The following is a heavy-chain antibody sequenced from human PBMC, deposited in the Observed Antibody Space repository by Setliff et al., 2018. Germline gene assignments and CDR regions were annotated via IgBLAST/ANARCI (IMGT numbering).Heavy chain of an antibody. D-gene: IGHD3-22*01. CDR1: GGTFSSYA. Sequence: GASVKVSCKASGGTFSSYAISWVRQAPGQGLEWMGGIIPIFGTANYAQKFQGRVRITTDESTSTAYMELSSLRSEDTAVYYCARAPYYYDSSGYNDKWGQGTLVTVSS. J-gene: IGHJ4*02. V-gene: IGHV1-69*05. CDR3: ARAPYYYDSSGYNDK. CDR2: IIPIFGTA.